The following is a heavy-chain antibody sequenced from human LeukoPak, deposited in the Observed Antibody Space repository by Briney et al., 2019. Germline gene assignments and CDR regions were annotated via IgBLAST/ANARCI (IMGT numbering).Heavy chain of an antibody. V-gene: IGHV4-34*01. CDR3: ATYSSNLGCLDS. CDR2: INHSGST. Sequence: PSETLSLTCAVYGGSFSGYYWSWIRQPPGKGLEWIGEINHSGSTNYNPSLKSRVTISVDTSKNQFSLKPSFVSAADTAVYYCATYSSNLGCLDSWGQGTLVTVSS. J-gene: IGHJ5*01. CDR1: GGSFSGYY. D-gene: IGHD6-13*01.